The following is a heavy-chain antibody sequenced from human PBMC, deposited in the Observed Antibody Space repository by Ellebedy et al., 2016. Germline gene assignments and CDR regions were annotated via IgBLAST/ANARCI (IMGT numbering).Heavy chain of an antibody. D-gene: IGHD1-14*01. CDR3: GRGNGIFGPEPLDY. Sequence: LSLTCAASGFTFSSYGMHWVRQAPGKGLEWVAVISYDGSNKYYADSVKGRFTISRDNSKNTLYLQMNSLRAEDTAIYFCGRGNGIFGPEPLDYWGQGTLVTVSS. J-gene: IGHJ4*02. CDR1: GFTFSSYG. V-gene: IGHV3-30*03. CDR2: ISYDGSNK.